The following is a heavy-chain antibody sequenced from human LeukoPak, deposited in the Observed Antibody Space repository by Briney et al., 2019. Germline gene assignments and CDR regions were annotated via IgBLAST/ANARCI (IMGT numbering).Heavy chain of an antibody. CDR2: IYTSGST. CDR1: GGSISSYY. CDR3: ARVVVTASDDAFDI. V-gene: IGHV4-4*09. Sequence: ETLSLTCTVSGGSISSYYWSWIRQPPGKGLEWIGYIYTSGSTNYNPSLKSRVTISVDTSKNQFSLKLSSVTAADTAVYYCARVVVTASDDAFDIWGQGTMVTVSS. J-gene: IGHJ3*02. D-gene: IGHD2-21*02.